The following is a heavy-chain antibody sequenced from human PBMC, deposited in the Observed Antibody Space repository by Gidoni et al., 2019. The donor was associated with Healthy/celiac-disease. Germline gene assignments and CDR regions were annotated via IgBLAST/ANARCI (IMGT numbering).Heavy chain of an antibody. V-gene: IGHV3-21*01. CDR2: ISSSSSYI. Sequence: EVQLVESGGGLVKPGGSLRLSCAPSGFPFSSYSMNWVRQAPGKGLEWVSSISSSSSYIYYADSVKGRFTISRDNAKNSLYLQMNSLRAEDTAVYYCARDREYYGTNDYWGQGTLVTVSS. J-gene: IGHJ4*02. D-gene: IGHD3-10*01. CDR3: ARDREYYGTNDY. CDR1: GFPFSSYS.